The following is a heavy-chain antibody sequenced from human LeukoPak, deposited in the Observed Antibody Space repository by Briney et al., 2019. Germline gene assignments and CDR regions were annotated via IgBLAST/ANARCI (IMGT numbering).Heavy chain of an antibody. V-gene: IGHV1-69*01. D-gene: IGHD5-18*01. J-gene: IGHJ3*02. Sequence: ASVKVSCKASGGTFSSYAISWVRQAPGQGLEWMGGIIPIFGTANYALKFQGRVTITADESTSTAYMELSSLRSEDTAVYYCARGRIQTWWDAFDIWGQGTMVTVSS. CDR3: ARGRIQTWWDAFDI. CDR2: IIPIFGTA. CDR1: GGTFSSYA.